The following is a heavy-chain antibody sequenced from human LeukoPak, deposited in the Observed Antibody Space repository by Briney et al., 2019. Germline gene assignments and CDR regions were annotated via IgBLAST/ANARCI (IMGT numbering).Heavy chain of an antibody. V-gene: IGHV1-2*02. CDR2: INPNTGAK. D-gene: IGHD3-16*01. Sequence: ASVKVSCKASAHTFTGYYMHWVRQAPGQGLEWMGWINPNTGAKNYAQKFQGRVTMTRDTSLSTAYMKLSSLRSDDTAVYYCARLGSSDIWGQGTMVTVSS. CDR1: AHTFTGYY. J-gene: IGHJ3*02. CDR3: ARLGSSDI.